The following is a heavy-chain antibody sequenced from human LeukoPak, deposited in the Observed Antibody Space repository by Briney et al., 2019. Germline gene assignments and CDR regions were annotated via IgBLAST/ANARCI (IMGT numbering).Heavy chain of an antibody. V-gene: IGHV4-4*07. CDR3: ARDPYYYDSSGYRPGAKIGDAFDI. D-gene: IGHD3-22*01. J-gene: IGHJ3*02. CDR2: IYTSGST. Sequence: SETLSLTCTVSGGSISSYYWSWIRQPAGKGLEWIGRIYTSGSTNYNPSLKSRVTMSVGTSKNQFSLKLSSVTAADTAVYYCARDPYYYDSSGYRPGAKIGDAFDIWGQGTMVTVSS. CDR1: GGSISSYY.